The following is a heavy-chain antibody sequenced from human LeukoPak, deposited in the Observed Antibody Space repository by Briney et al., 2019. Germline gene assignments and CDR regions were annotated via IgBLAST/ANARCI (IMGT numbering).Heavy chain of an antibody. J-gene: IGHJ5*02. CDR3: ARARPGYYYDSP. CDR2: ISSSSSYI. CDR1: GFTFSSYS. V-gene: IGHV3-21*01. D-gene: IGHD3-22*01. Sequence: GGSLRLSCAASGFTFSSYSMNWVRQAPGKGLEWVSSISSSSSYIYYADSVKGRFTISRDNAKNSLYLQMNSLGAEDTAVYYCARARPGYYYDSPWGQGTLVTVSS.